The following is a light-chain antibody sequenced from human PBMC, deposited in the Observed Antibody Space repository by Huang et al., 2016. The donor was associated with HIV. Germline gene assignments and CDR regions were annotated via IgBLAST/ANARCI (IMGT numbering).Light chain of an antibody. CDR2: KLS. V-gene: IGKV2-30*01. J-gene: IGKJ1*01. Sequence: DVLLTQSPLSLPVTLGQPAFITCKYNQSLVYGDGNIYLNWFHQRPGHSPRRLIYKLSNRDSGVPDRFSAGGSGTDFTLWISEVEAEDVGDYYCMQASHGAATFGQGTRVDIK. CDR1: QSLVYGDGNIY. CDR3: MQASHGAAT.